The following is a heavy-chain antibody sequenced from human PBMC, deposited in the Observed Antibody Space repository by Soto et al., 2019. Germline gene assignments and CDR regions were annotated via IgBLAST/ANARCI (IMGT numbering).Heavy chain of an antibody. J-gene: IGHJ6*02. V-gene: IGHV4-30-2*01. CDR1: GGSISSGGYS. CDR2: IYHSGST. CDR3: ARDGGSSYYYYGMDV. D-gene: IGHD6-6*01. Sequence: QLQLQESGSGLVKPSQTLSLTCAVSGGSISSGGYSWSWIRQPPGKGLEWIGYIYHSGSTYYNPSLKSRVTISVDRSKNQFSLKLSSVTAADTAVYYCARDGGSSYYYYGMDVWGQGTTVTVSS.